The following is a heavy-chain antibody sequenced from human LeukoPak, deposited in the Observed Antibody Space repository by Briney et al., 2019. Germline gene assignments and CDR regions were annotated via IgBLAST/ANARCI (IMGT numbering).Heavy chain of an antibody. V-gene: IGHV4-30-2*01. CDR3: ARGGDFWSGQLGDDAFDI. CDR2: IYHSGST. D-gene: IGHD3-3*01. Sequence: SETLSLTCTVSGGSISSGGYYWSWIRQPPGKGLEWIGYIYHSGSTYYNPSLKSRVTISVDRSKNQFSLKLSSVTAADTAVYYCARGGDFWSGQLGDDAFDIWGQGTMVTVSS. CDR1: GGSISSGGYY. J-gene: IGHJ3*02.